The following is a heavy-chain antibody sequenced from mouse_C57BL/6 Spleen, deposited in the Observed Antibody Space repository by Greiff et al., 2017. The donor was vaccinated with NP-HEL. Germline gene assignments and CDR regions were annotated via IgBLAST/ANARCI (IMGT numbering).Heavy chain of an antibody. J-gene: IGHJ2*01. Sequence: EVQLQQSGPGLVKPSQSLSLTCSVTGYSITSGYYWNWIRQFPGNKLEWMGYISYDGSNNYNPSLKNRISITRDTSKNQFFLTLNSVTTEDTATYYCASVITTVVAPDYWGQGTTLTVSS. CDR1: GYSITSGYY. V-gene: IGHV3-6*01. CDR2: ISYDGSN. CDR3: ASVITTVVAPDY. D-gene: IGHD1-1*01.